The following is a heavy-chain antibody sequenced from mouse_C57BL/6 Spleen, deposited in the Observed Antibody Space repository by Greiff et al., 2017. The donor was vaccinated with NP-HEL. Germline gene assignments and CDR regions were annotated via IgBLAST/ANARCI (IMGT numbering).Heavy chain of an antibody. J-gene: IGHJ1*03. D-gene: IGHD1-1*01. CDR1: GFTFSDYG. V-gene: IGHV5-17*01. CDR2: ISSGSSTI. Sequence: EVQRVESGGGLVKPGGSLKLSCAASGFTFSDYGMHWVRQAPEKGLEWVAYISSGSSTIYYADTVKGRFTISRDNAKNTLFLQMTSLRSEDTAMYYCARGGYYGSSWYFDVWGTGTTVTVSS. CDR3: ARGGYYGSSWYFDV.